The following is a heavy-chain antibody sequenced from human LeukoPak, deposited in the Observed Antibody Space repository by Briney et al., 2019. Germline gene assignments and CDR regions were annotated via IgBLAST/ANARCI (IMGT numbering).Heavy chain of an antibody. Sequence: SETLSLTCAVYGGSFSGYYWSWIRQPPGKGLEWIGEINHSGSTNYNPSLKSRVTISVDTSKNQFSLKLSSVTAADTAVYYCARSLDTAMVAASDIWGQGTMVTVSS. V-gene: IGHV4-34*01. J-gene: IGHJ3*02. CDR2: INHSGST. D-gene: IGHD5-18*01. CDR1: GGSFSGYY. CDR3: ARSLDTAMVAASDI.